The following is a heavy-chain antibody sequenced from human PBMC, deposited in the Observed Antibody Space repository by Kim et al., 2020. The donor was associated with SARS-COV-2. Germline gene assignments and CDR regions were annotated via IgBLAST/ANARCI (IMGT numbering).Heavy chain of an antibody. CDR3: ARTHGYSSGWLPHFDY. D-gene: IGHD6-19*01. Sequence: SVKGRFTISRDNAKNSLYVQMNSLRAEDTAVYYCARTHGYSSGWLPHFDYWGQGTLVTVSS. V-gene: IGHV3-48*03. J-gene: IGHJ4*02.